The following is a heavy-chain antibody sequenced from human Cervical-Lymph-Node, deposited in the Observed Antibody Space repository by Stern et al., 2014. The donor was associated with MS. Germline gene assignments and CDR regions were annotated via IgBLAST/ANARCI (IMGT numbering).Heavy chain of an antibody. D-gene: IGHD6-19*01. CDR1: GYTFTSYY. CDR3: VREVAGHRLGMMDV. Sequence: VQLVESGAEVKKPGASVKVSCRASGYTFTSYYMHWVRQATGQGLEWMGIINPSGGSTSHAQKFQGRVTMTRDTSTSTVYMELSSLRSEDTAVYYCVREVAGHRLGMMDVWGQGTTVTVSS. J-gene: IGHJ6*02. V-gene: IGHV1-46*01. CDR2: INPSGGST.